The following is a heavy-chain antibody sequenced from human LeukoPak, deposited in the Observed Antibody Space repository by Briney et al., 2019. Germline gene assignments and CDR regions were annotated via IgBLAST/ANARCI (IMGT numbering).Heavy chain of an antibody. CDR2: IIPIFGTA. CDR3: AREYFTMVRGVNAYYYGMDV. V-gene: IGHV1-69*13. CDR1: GGTFSSYA. D-gene: IGHD3-10*01. J-gene: IGHJ6*04. Sequence: VASVKVSCKASGGTFSSYAISWVRQAPGQGLEWMGGIIPIFGTANYAQKFQGRVTITADESTSTAYMELSSLRSEDTAVYYCAREYFTMVRGVNAYYYGMDVWGKGTTVTVSS.